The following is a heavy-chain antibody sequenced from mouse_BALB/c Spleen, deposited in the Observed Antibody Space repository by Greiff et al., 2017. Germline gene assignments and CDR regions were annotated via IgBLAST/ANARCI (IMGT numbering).Heavy chain of an antibody. CDR2: IDPETGGT. CDR1: GYTFTDYE. CDR3: TGTWFAY. Sequence: VQLQESGAELVRPGASVTLSCKASGYTFTDYEMHWVKQTPVHGLEWIGAIDPETGGTGYNQKFKGKATLTADKSSSTAYMELRSLTSEDSAVYYCTGTWFAYWGQGTLVTVSA. V-gene: IGHV1-15*01. J-gene: IGHJ3*01.